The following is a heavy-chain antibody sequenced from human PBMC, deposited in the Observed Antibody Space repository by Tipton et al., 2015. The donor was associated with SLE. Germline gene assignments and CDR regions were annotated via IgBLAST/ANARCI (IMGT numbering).Heavy chain of an antibody. CDR3: ARLYYSSGWIDY. V-gene: IGHV4-59*11. CDR2: ISYNGGT. Sequence: TLSLTCNVSGAFITGHFWNWIRQSPGKGLEWIGYISYNGGTAYNPSLQSRVTISVDTSRNQFSLRLSSVTAADTAIYYCARLYYSSGWIDYWGQGTLVTVSS. D-gene: IGHD6-19*01. CDR1: GAFITGHF. J-gene: IGHJ4*02.